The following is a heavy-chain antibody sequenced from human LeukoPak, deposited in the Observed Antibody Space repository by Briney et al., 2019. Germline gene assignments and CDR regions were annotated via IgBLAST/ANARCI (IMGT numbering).Heavy chain of an antibody. CDR2: INGIGAST. D-gene: IGHD3-9*01. Sequence: GGSLRLSCAASGFTFSNYAMSWVRQAPGKGLEWVSGINGIGASTYYADSVKGRFTISRDNSKNTMYLQMNSLRAEDTAVYYCAKEHDYDILTGYYGGWGQGTLVTVSS. V-gene: IGHV3-23*01. J-gene: IGHJ4*02. CDR3: AKEHDYDILTGYYGG. CDR1: GFTFSNYA.